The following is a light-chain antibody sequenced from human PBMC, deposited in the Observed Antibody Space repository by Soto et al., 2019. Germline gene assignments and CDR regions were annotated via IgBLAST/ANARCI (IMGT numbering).Light chain of an antibody. V-gene: IGKV3D-15*01. CDR1: HIISDN. J-gene: IGKJ1*01. Sequence: RVMAHSPSTLSVSPGVRGTRSCSASHIISDNLAWYQQKPGQAPRLLIYGASKRATGFPARFSGSGSGTDFTLTISRLQPEDFAAYYCQQYNNSPCTFGQGTKVDIK. CDR2: GAS. CDR3: QQYNNSPCT.